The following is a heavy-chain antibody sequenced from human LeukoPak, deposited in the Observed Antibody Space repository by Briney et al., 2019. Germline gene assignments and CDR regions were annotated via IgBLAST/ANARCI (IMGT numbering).Heavy chain of an antibody. Sequence: GGSLRLSCAASGFTFSSYWMNWLRQAPGKGLEWVANVKQDGSEKYYVDSVKGRFTISRDNAKNSLYLQMNSLRAEDTAVYYCAKDGGLYCGGDCYPLYYFDYWGQGTLVTVSS. V-gene: IGHV3-7*01. CDR2: VKQDGSEK. J-gene: IGHJ4*02. D-gene: IGHD2-21*02. CDR3: AKDGGLYCGGDCYPLYYFDY. CDR1: GFTFSSYW.